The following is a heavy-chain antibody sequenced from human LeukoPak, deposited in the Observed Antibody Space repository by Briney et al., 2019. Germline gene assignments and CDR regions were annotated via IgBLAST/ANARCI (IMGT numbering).Heavy chain of an antibody. V-gene: IGHV4-59*12. Sequence: PSGTLSLTCNVSGGSISSYYWSWIRQPPGKGLEWIGYIYYSGSTNYNPSLKSRVTISVDTSKNQFSLKLSSVTAADTAVYYCARDRRELLFDYWGQGTLVTVSS. CDR1: GGSISSYY. J-gene: IGHJ4*02. CDR3: ARDRRELLFDY. D-gene: IGHD1-26*01. CDR2: IYYSGST.